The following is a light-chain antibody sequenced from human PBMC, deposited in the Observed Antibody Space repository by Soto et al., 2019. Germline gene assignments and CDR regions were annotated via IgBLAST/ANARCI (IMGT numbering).Light chain of an antibody. CDR3: QTWGTGIQV. Sequence: QLVLTQSPSVSASLGASVKLTCTLSSGHSSYAIAWHQQRPEKGPRYLMKLNSDGSHSKGDGIPDRFSGSSSGAERYLTIASLQSEDEADYYCQTWGTGIQVFGGGTKLTVL. J-gene: IGLJ2*01. V-gene: IGLV4-69*01. CDR1: SGHSSYA. CDR2: LNSDGSH.